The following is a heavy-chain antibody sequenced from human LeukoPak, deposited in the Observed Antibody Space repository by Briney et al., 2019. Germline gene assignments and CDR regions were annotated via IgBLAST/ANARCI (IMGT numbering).Heavy chain of an antibody. V-gene: IGHV3-33*08. CDR2: IWYDGSNK. CDR3: AREQLWSGYYSDY. CDR1: GFTFSTYW. D-gene: IGHD5-18*01. Sequence: GGSLRLSCAASGFTFSTYWMSWVRQAPGKGLEWVAVIWYDGSNKYYADSVKGRFTISRDNSKNTLYLQMNSLRAEDTAVYYCAREQLWSGYYSDYWGQGTLVTVSS. J-gene: IGHJ4*02.